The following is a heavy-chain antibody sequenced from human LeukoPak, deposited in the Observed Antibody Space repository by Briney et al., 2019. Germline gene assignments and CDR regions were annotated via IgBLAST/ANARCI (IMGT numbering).Heavy chain of an antibody. CDR3: AREATYYYDSSGSILFDY. V-gene: IGHV1-2*02. D-gene: IGHD3-22*01. CDR1: GYTFTGYC. CDR2: INPNSGGT. J-gene: IGHJ4*02. Sequence: ASVKVSCTASGYTFTGYCMHWVRHAPGQGLEWMGWINPNSGGTNYAQKFQGRVTMTRDTSISTAYMELSRLRSDDTAVYYCAREATYYYDSSGSILFDYWGQGTLVTVSS.